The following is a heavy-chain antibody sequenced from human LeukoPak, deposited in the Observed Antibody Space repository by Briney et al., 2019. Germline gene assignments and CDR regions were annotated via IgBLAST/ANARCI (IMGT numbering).Heavy chain of an antibody. CDR2: IYSGGYT. Sequence: PGGSLRLSCAASGFTVSDKYMSWVRQAPGKGLEWVSVIYSGGYTHYAESVKGRFTISRDNSKNTLYPQMNSLRAEDTAVYYCARVVVAGCYDYWGQGTLVIVSS. V-gene: IGHV3-53*01. CDR3: ARVVVAGCYDY. J-gene: IGHJ4*02. CDR1: GFTVSDKY. D-gene: IGHD6-19*01.